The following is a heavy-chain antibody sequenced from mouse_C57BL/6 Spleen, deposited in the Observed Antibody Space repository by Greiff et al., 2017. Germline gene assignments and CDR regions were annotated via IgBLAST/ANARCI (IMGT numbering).Heavy chain of an antibody. V-gene: IGHV1-22*01. CDR1: GYTFTDYN. J-gene: IGHJ2*01. Sequence: VQLQQSGPELVKPGASVKMSCKASGYTFTDYNMHWVKQSHGKSLEWIGYINPNNGGTSYNQKFKGKATLTVNKSSSTAYMELRSLTSEDSAVYYCARCYYYGSSYGDYWGQGTTLTVSS. CDR2: INPNNGGT. D-gene: IGHD1-1*01. CDR3: ARCYYYGSSYGDY.